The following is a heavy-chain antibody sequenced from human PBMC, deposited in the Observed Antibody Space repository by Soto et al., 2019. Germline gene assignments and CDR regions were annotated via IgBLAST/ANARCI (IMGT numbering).Heavy chain of an antibody. J-gene: IGHJ4*02. V-gene: IGHV3-11*01. CDR3: ARLSYRSGWHIIDY. D-gene: IGHD6-19*01. CDR1: EFTFSDHY. CDR2: ISSSGSTI. Sequence: QVQLVESGGGLVKPGGSLRLSCAASEFTFSDHYMTWFRQAPGQGLEWVTYISSSGSTIYDADSVKGRFTSSRDNAKNSLYLYMNSLRAEDTAVSDCARLSYRSGWHIIDYWGQGTLVTVSS.